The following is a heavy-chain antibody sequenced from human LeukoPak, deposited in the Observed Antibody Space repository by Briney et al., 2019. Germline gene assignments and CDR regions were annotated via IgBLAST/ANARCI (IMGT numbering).Heavy chain of an antibody. V-gene: IGHV1-18*01. CDR2: ISAYNGNT. J-gene: IGHJ4*02. Sequence: ASVTVSCKASGYTFTSYGISWVRQAPSQGLEWMGWISAYNGNTNYAQKRQGRVTMTTDTSTSTAYMELRSLRSDDTAVYFCASWPDYGSGSYNYWGQGTLVTVSS. CDR3: ASWPDYGSGSYNY. D-gene: IGHD3-10*01. CDR1: GYTFTSYG.